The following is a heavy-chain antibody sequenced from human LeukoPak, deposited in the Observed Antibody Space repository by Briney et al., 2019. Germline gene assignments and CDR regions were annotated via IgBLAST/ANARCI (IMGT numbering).Heavy chain of an antibody. Sequence: GGSLRLSCAASGFPFSSYAMHWVRQAPGKGLEWVAVIWYDGNNKYYADSVKGRFTISRDNSKNTLYLQMNSLRAEDTAVYYCVRELGGYYYGSGSYAWFDPWGQGTLVTVSS. D-gene: IGHD3-10*01. V-gene: IGHV3-33*01. CDR3: VRELGGYYYGSGSYAWFDP. J-gene: IGHJ5*02. CDR2: IWYDGNNK. CDR1: GFPFSSYA.